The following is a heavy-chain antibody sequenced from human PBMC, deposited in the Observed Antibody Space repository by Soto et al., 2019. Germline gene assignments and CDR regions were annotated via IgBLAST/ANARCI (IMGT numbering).Heavy chain of an antibody. Sequence: QVQLQESGPGLVKPSETLSLTCTVSGGSVSSGSYYWSWIRQPPGKGLEWIGYIYYSGSTNYNPSSKRGVTISVDTSKNQFSLKLISGTASDTAVDYCASLASSGWVYWGQGTLVTVSS. V-gene: IGHV4-61*01. CDR2: IYYSGST. D-gene: IGHD6-19*01. J-gene: IGHJ4*02. CDR1: GGSVSSGSYY. CDR3: ASLASSGWVY.